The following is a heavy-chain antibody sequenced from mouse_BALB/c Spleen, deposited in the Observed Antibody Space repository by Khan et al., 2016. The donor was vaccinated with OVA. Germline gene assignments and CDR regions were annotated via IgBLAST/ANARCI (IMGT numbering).Heavy chain of an antibody. J-gene: IGHJ3*01. CDR1: GYTFTSYT. V-gene: IGHV1-4*01. D-gene: IGHD2-14*01. CDR2: INPSNSYT. CDR3: AREGAYYRSDGWFAY. Sequence: QVHVKQSGAELARPGASVKMSCKASGYTFTSYTMHWIKQRPGQGLEWIGYINPSNSYTNYNQKFKDKATLTADNSSSTAYMQLSSLTSEDSAVDDGAREGAYYRSDGWFAYWGQGTLVTVSA.